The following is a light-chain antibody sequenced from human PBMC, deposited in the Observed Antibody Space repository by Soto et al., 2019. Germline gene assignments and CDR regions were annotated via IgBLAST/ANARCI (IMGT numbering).Light chain of an antibody. CDR2: GAS. Sequence: EIVMTQSPATLSVSPGERATLSCRASQSVSGNLAWYQQKPGQAPSLLIYGASTRATGIPARFSGSGSGTEFTLTITSLQSEYFAVYYCQQYNDWPPLTFGGGTKVEIK. J-gene: IGKJ4*01. V-gene: IGKV3-15*01. CDR3: QQYNDWPPLT. CDR1: QSVSGN.